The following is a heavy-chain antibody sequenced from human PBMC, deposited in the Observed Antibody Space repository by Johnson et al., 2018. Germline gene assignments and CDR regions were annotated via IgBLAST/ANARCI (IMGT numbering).Heavy chain of an antibody. J-gene: IGHJ6*02. D-gene: IGHD2-15*01. CDR3: EKGTDVAAVYYYYAMGV. CDR2: INSDGRST. Sequence: VQLVQSGGGLVQPGGSLRLSCAASGFTFSSYWMHWVRQAPGKGLVWVSRINSDGRSTSYADSVKGRVTIPRDNAKNTLYLQMNNLRAEDTAVYYSEKGTDVAAVYYYYAMGVWGQGTTVTVSS. V-gene: IGHV3-74*02. CDR1: GFTFSSYW.